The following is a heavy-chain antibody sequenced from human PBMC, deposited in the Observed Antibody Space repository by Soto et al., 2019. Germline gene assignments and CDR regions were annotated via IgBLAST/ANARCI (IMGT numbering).Heavy chain of an antibody. D-gene: IGHD3-10*01. CDR2: IYYSGNT. CDR3: ARGTGFGEFYFDY. CDR1: GGSISSGDYY. V-gene: IGHV4-30-4*01. Sequence: QVQLQESGPGLMKPSQTLSLTCTVSGGSISSGDYYWSWIRQPPGKGLEWIGYIYYSGNTYYNPSLKTRVTISVDTSKNQFSLKLSSVTAADTAVYYCARGTGFGEFYFDYWGQGTLVTVSS. J-gene: IGHJ4*02.